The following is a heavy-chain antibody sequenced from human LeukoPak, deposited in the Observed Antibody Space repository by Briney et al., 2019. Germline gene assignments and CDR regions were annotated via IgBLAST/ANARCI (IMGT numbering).Heavy chain of an antibody. CDR3: AREATTGYSDAFDI. V-gene: IGHV4-34*01. CDR1: GGSFSGYY. J-gene: IGHJ3*02. Sequence: PSETLSLTCAVYGGSFSGYYWSWIRQPPGKGLEWIGEINHSGSTNYNPSLTSRVTISVDTSKNQFSLKLSSVTAADTAVYYCAREATTGYSDAFDIWGQGTMVTVSS. CDR2: INHSGST. D-gene: IGHD3-9*01.